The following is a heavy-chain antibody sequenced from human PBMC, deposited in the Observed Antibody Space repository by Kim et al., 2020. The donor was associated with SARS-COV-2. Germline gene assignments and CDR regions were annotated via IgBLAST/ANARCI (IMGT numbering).Heavy chain of an antibody. Sequence: YSQKFQGRVTLTRDTSESTAYMELSSLRSEDTAVYYCARVPPKYESWFDPWGQGTLVTVSS. D-gene: IGHD3-3*01. CDR3: ARVPPKYESWFDP. J-gene: IGHJ5*02. V-gene: IGHV1-3*01.